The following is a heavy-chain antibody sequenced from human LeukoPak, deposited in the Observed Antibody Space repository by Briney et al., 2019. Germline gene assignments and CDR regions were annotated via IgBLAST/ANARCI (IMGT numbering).Heavy chain of an antibody. V-gene: IGHV3-53*01. D-gene: IGHD3-22*01. CDR3: ARYSSGNFDY. CDR1: GFTVSSNY. Sequence: GGSLRLSCAASGFTVSSNYMSWVRQAPGKGLEWVSVIYSGGSTYYADSVKGRFTISRDNSKNTLHLQMNSLRAEDTAVYYCARYSSGNFDYWGQGTLVTVSS. J-gene: IGHJ4*02. CDR2: IYSGGST.